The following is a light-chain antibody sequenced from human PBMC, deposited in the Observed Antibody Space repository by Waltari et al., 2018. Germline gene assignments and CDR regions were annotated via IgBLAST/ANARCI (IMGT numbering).Light chain of an antibody. CDR2: KAN. V-gene: IGLV8-61*01. CDR1: SGSVSTSSF. CDR3: LVYMGSGIWV. Sequence: QTVVTQEPSLSVSPGGTVTLTCSLRSGSVSTSSFVSWYQQSPGQTPRTLVYKANIRSSGVPDRFSGSIFGNKAALIITGAQADDESDYFCLVYMGSGIWVFGGGTKLTVL. J-gene: IGLJ3*02.